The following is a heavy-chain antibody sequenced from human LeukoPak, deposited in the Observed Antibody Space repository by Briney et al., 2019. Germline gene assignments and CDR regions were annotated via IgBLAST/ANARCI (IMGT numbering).Heavy chain of an antibody. V-gene: IGHV3-7*04. J-gene: IGHJ4*02. D-gene: IGHD3-10*01. CDR2: IKQDGSEK. CDR1: GFAFSSYW. Sequence: GGSLRLSCAASGFAFSSYWMSWVRQAPGKGLEWVANIKQDGSEKYYVDSVKGRFTISRDNAKSSLYLQMNSLRAEDTAVYYCARDGSGSSYKLAFWGQGTLVTVSS. CDR3: ARDGSGSSYKLAF.